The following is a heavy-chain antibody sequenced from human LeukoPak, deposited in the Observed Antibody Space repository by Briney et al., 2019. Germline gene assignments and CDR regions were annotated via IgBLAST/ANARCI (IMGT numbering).Heavy chain of an antibody. CDR2: ISSSSSYI. V-gene: IGHV3-21*05. CDR3: ARVGQDYYYYYYMDV. CDR1: GFTFSNYS. D-gene: IGHD3-16*01. Sequence: GGSLRLSCAASGFTFSNYSMNWVRQAPGKGLEWVSYISSSSSYIYYADSVKGRFTISRDNAKNSLYLQVNSLRAEDTAVYYCARVGQDYYYYYYMDVWGKGTTVTVSS. J-gene: IGHJ6*03.